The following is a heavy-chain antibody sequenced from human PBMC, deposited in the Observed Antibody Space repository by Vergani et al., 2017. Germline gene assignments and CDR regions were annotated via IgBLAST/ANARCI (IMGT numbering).Heavy chain of an antibody. D-gene: IGHD3-3*01. V-gene: IGHV1-69*13. J-gene: IGHJ3*02. CDR3: ASVRWSGRPWEMPISPRDEHLDI. CDR2: IIPIFGTA. CDR1: GGTFKSNT. Sequence: QVQLVQSGAEVKKPGSSVKVSCKASGGTFKSNTFSWVRQAPGQGLEWMGGIIPIFGTADYAQDFQGRLSITADESTSTVYMELSSLRSDDTAIYFCASVRWSGRPWEMPISPRDEHLDIWGPGTVVSVS.